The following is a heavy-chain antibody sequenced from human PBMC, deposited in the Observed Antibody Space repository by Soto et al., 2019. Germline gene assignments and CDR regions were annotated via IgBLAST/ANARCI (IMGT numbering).Heavy chain of an antibody. Sequence: PGGSLRLSCAASGFTFSSYGMHWVRQAPGKGLEWVAVIWYDGSNKYYADSVKGRFTISRDNSMNTLYLQMNSLRAEDTAVYYCARGGWDYYDSSGHRDAFDIWGQGTMVTVS. CDR1: GFTFSSYG. CDR3: ARGGWDYYDSSGHRDAFDI. J-gene: IGHJ3*02. CDR2: IWYDGSNK. V-gene: IGHV3-33*01. D-gene: IGHD3-22*01.